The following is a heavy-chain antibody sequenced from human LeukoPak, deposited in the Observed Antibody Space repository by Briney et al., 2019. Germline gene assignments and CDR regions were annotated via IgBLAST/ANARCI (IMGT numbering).Heavy chain of an antibody. J-gene: IGHJ4*02. CDR3: ARDYVDDIPMIKDY. Sequence: ASVKVSCKASGYTFTSYHMHWVRQAPGQGLEWMGKINLSGGSTTYAQRFQGRVTMTRDTSTSTVYMELSSLRSEDTAVYYCARDYVDDIPMIKDYWGQGTLVTVSS. D-gene: IGHD2-8*01. V-gene: IGHV1-46*01. CDR2: INLSGGST. CDR1: GYTFTSYH.